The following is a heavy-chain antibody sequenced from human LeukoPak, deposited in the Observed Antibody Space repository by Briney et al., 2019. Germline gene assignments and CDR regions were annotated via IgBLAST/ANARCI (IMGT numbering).Heavy chain of an antibody. CDR2: INPNSGGT. CDR3: ARGYCSGGTCYLVENWLDP. CDR1: GYTLTAYY. D-gene: IGHD2-15*01. J-gene: IGHJ5*02. Sequence: ATVKVSCKASGYTLTAYYIYWVRQAPGQGLEWMGRINPNSGGTDYAQNFQGRVTMTRDTSISTAYMELSRLRSDDTAVYYCARGYCSGGTCYLVENWLDPWGQGTLVTVSS. V-gene: IGHV1-2*06.